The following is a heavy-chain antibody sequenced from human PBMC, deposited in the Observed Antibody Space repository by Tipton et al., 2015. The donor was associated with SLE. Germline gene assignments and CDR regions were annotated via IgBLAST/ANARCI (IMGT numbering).Heavy chain of an antibody. CDR1: GYSISSGYY. CDR2: IYHSGST. Sequence: LRLSCAVSGYSISSGYYWGWIRQPPGKGLEWIGSIYHSGSTYYNSSLESRVTISVDTSKNHFSLKLNSVTAADTAVYYCARDRPRLRFKSGAFDIWGQGTMVTVSS. CDR3: ARDRPRLRFKSGAFDI. J-gene: IGHJ3*02. V-gene: IGHV4-38-2*02. D-gene: IGHD4-17*01.